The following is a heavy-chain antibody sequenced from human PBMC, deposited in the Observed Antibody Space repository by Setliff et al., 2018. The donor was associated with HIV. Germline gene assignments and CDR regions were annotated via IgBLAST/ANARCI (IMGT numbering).Heavy chain of an antibody. CDR1: GYTFTSYY. CDR2: FHPENGER. V-gene: IGHV1-24*01. CDR3: AIGVLQFDD. J-gene: IGHJ4*02. Sequence: ASVKVSCKASGYTFTSYYMHWVRQAPGQGLEGMGGFHPENGERIYAQKFQGRVTMTEDTSTDTAYMELSSLRSEDTAVYYCAIGVLQFDDWGQGTLVTVSS.